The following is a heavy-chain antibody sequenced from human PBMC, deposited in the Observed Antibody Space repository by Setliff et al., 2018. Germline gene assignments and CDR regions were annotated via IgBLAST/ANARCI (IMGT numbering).Heavy chain of an antibody. D-gene: IGHD5-12*01. V-gene: IGHV1-69*05. Sequence: SVKVSCKASGGTFSSNGISWVRQAPGQGLEWMGGINPIFGTTTYAQKFQGRVTIITDEFTGTAYMELSSLRTEDTAVYYCAREGVDIRSSTDYRYYMDVWGKGTTVTVSS. J-gene: IGHJ6*03. CDR2: INPIFGTT. CDR1: GGTFSSNG. CDR3: AREGVDIRSSTDYRYYMDV.